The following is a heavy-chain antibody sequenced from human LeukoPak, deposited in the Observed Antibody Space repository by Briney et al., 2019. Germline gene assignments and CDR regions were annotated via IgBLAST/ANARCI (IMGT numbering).Heavy chain of an antibody. J-gene: IGHJ4*02. D-gene: IGHD3-22*01. CDR3: ARSDYFDSSGPDY. CDR1: GYSFTSYR. CDR2: IYPGDSDT. Sequence: GESLKISCKGSGYSFTSYRNGWVRQMPGKGLEWMGIIYPGDSDTRYSPSFQGQVTISADKSISTAYLQWSSLKASDTAMYYCARSDYFDSSGPDYWGQGALVTVSS. V-gene: IGHV5-51*01.